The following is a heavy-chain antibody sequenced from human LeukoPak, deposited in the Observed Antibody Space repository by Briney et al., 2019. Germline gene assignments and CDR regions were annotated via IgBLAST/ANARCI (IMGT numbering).Heavy chain of an antibody. CDR3: AKDTYYSDSSGYYQLDY. V-gene: IGHV3-30*18. D-gene: IGHD3-22*01. CDR1: GFTFSSYG. CDR2: ISYDGSNK. J-gene: IGHJ4*02. Sequence: GGSLRLSCAASGFTFSSYGMHWVRQAPRKGLEWVAVISYDGSNKYYADSVKGRFTISRDNSKNTLYLQMNSLRAEDTAVYYCAKDTYYSDSSGYYQLDYWGQGTLVTVAS.